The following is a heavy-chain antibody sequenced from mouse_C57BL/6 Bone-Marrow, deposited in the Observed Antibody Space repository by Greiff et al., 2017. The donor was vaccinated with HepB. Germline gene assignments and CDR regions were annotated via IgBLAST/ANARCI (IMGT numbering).Heavy chain of an antibody. CDR2: IGPGSGST. CDR1: GYTFTDYY. Sequence: QVQLQQSGAELVKPGASVKISCKASGYTFTDYYINWVKQRPGQGLEWIGKIGPGSGSTYYNEKFKGKATLTADKSSSTAYMQLSSLTSEDSAVYFCARWGGLMVTTYWYFDVWGTGTTVTVSS. J-gene: IGHJ1*03. D-gene: IGHD2-2*01. CDR3: ARWGGLMVTTYWYFDV. V-gene: IGHV1-77*01.